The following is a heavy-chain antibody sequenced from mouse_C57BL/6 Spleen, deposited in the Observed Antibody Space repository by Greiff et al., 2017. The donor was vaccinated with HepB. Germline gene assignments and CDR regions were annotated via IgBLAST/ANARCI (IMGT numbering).Heavy chain of an antibody. CDR1: GYTFTGYW. V-gene: IGHV1-9*01. CDR3: ARRGVYYGSSYGYFDY. CDR2: ILPGSGST. Sequence: VQLQQSGAELMKPGASVKLSCKATGYTFTGYWIEWVKQRPGHGLEWIGEILPGSGSTNYNEKFKGKATFTADTSSNTAYMQLSSLTTEDSAIYYCARRGVYYGSSYGYFDYWGQGTTLTVSS. J-gene: IGHJ2*01. D-gene: IGHD1-1*01.